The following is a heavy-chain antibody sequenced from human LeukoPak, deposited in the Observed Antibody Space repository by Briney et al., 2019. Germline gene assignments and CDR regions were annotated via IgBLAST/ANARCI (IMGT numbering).Heavy chain of an antibody. J-gene: IGHJ4*02. D-gene: IGHD3-16*01. CDR2: IYYTGST. Sequence: PSETLSLTCTVSGGPIGTYYWSWIRQPPGKGLEWIGYIYYTGSTNYNPSLKSRVTMSVETSKNQFSLKLNSVTAADTAVYYCARDLNFGAFDFWGPGSLVTVSS. CDR1: GGPIGTYY. V-gene: IGHV4-59*01. CDR3: ARDLNFGAFDF.